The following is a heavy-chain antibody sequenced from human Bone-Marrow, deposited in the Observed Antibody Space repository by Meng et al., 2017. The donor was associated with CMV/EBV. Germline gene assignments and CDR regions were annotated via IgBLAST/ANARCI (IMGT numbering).Heavy chain of an antibody. CDR3: AASRLRFQPFDY. V-gene: IGHV4-34*01. J-gene: IGHJ4*02. Sequence: TCAGCGGSFGAYYWRWIRQHQGKGLGWMGGINSSGRANYRPAVKRRVTISVDTSKNQFSLKLSSVTAADTAVDYCAASRLRFQPFDYWGQGTLVTVSS. CDR1: GGSFGAYY. D-gene: IGHD5-12*01. CDR2: INSSGRA.